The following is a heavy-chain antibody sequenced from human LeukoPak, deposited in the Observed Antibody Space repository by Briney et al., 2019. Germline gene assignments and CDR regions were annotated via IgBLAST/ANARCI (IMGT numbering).Heavy chain of an antibody. J-gene: IGHJ6*03. CDR1: GYTITDYY. Sequence: ASVKVSCKASGYTITDYYIHWVRQAPGQGLEWMGWINPNSGGTNYAQKFQGRVTMTSDTSISTAYLQWSSLKASDTAMYYCARHGGGWNYPTRNYYYYYMDVWGKGTTVTVSS. CDR2: INPNSGGT. CDR3: ARHGGGWNYPTRNYYYYYMDV. D-gene: IGHD1-7*01. V-gene: IGHV1-2*02.